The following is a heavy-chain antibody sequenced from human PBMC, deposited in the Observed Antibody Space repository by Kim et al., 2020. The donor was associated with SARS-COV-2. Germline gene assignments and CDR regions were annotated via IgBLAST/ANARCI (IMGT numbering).Heavy chain of an antibody. J-gene: IGHJ4*02. Sequence: GESLKISCRGSGSSFNNYWIGWVRQMPGKGLEYMGIIYPGDSDTRYSPFFQGQGTISADKSIGTAYLQWSSLKASDTAMYYCARDPSVGATTDYFDCGGQGTLVSVSS. D-gene: IGHD1-26*01. CDR2: IYPGDSDT. CDR3: ARDPSVGATTDYFDC. V-gene: IGHV5-51*01. CDR1: GSSFNNYW.